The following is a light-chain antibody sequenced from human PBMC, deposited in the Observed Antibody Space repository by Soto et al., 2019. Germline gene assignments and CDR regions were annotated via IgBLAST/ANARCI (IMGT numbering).Light chain of an antibody. Sequence: QSVLTQPPSASGTPGQRVTISCSGSNSNIGSNTVNWYQQLPGTAPKLLIYSNNQRPSGVPDRFSGSKSGTSASLAISGLQSEDEADYYCAAWDDRLNGRVFGGGTKLTVL. CDR3: AAWDDRLNGRV. J-gene: IGLJ2*01. V-gene: IGLV1-44*01. CDR1: NSNIGSNT. CDR2: SNN.